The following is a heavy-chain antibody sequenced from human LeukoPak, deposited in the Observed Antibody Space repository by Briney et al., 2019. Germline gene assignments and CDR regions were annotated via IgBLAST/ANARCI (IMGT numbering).Heavy chain of an antibody. D-gene: IGHD3-22*01. Sequence: SVRVSCKASGGTFSSYAISWVRQAPGQGLEWMGGIIPIFDTANYAQKFQGRVTITADESTSTAYMELSSLRSEDTAVYYCARGPSYYDSSGYYNFDYWGQGTLVTVSS. V-gene: IGHV1-69*01. CDR1: GGTFSSYA. CDR3: ARGPSYYDSSGYYNFDY. CDR2: IIPIFDTA. J-gene: IGHJ4*02.